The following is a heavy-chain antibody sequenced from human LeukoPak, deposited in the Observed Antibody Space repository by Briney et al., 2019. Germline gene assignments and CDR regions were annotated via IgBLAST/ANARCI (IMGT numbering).Heavy chain of an antibody. CDR3: AREYASGTNFDL. J-gene: IGHJ4*02. D-gene: IGHD2-15*01. CDR1: GFTLSDYF. CDR2: MSKTGATI. V-gene: IGHV3-11*01. Sequence: PGGSLRLSCAASGFTLSDYFMIWVRQIPAKGLQWVAYMSKTGATIRYEDAVKGRFTISRDNALNALFLQMNSLRVDDSGMYFCAREYASGTNFDLWGQGTLVTVSS.